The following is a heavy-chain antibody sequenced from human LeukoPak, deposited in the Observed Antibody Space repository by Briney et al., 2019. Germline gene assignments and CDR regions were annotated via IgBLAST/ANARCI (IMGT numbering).Heavy chain of an antibody. Sequence: SETLSLTCTVSGGSISSYYWSWIRQPPGKGLEWIGYICYSGSTNYNPSLKSRVTISVDTSKNQFSLKLSSVTAADTAVYYCASHNGYCSGGSCLGLFDPWGQGTLVTVSS. CDR3: ASHNGYCSGGSCLGLFDP. D-gene: IGHD2-15*01. V-gene: IGHV4-59*01. CDR2: ICYSGST. J-gene: IGHJ5*02. CDR1: GGSISSYY.